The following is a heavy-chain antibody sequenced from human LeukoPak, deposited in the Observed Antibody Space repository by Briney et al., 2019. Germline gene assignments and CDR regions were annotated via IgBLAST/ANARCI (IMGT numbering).Heavy chain of an antibody. CDR2: IYSGGST. D-gene: IGHD6-25*01. Sequence: PGGSVRLSCAASGLTVSSNYMSWVRPAPGKGREGGLVIYSGGSTYHADPVKARFTNSRHNSKNTLYLQMNSLRAEDTAVYYCARAAAADPDYWGQGTLVTVSS. J-gene: IGHJ4*02. CDR1: GLTVSSNY. V-gene: IGHV3-53*01. CDR3: ARAAAADPDY.